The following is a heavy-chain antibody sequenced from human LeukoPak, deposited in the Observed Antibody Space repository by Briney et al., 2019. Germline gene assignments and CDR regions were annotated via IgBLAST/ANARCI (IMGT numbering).Heavy chain of an antibody. V-gene: IGHV3-74*01. CDR3: GRALGSPLDY. CDR1: GFSFSSDW. CDR2: FNSDGTST. J-gene: IGHJ4*02. D-gene: IGHD1-26*01. Sequence: GGSLRLSCAASGFSFSSDWMHWVRPVPGEGPGWVSRFNSDGTSTAYADSVKGRFTISRDNAKNTLYLQMNSLRVEDTAVYYCGRALGSPLDYWGQGTLVTVSS.